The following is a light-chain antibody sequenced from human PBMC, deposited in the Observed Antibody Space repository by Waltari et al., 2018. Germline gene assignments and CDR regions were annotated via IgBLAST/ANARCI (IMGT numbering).Light chain of an antibody. V-gene: IGLV1-40*01. CDR3: QSFDSSLCASV. J-gene: IGLJ3*02. CDR2: GNT. CDR1: SSNFGAGYD. Sequence: QSVLTQPPSMSGAPGQKVTIPCTGGSSNFGAGYDVHWYQQFPGTAPKLLIFGNTNRPAGVPGRFSGSRSGTSASLAIAGLQSEDEAVYYCQSFDSSLCASVFGGGTKLTVL.